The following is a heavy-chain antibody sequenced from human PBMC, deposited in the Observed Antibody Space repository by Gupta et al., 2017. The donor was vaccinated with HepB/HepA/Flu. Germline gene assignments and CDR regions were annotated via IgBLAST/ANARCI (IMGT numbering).Heavy chain of an antibody. CDR3: ARQTYSGSYWAI. CDR2: IYYSGST. V-gene: IGHV4-39*01. D-gene: IGHD1-26*01. CDR1: GGSISSSSYY. J-gene: IGHJ4*02. Sequence: QLQLQESGPALVKPSETLSLTYTVSGGSISSSSYYWGWIRQPPGKGLEWIGSIYYSGSTYYNPSLKSRVTISVDTSKNQFSLKLSSVTAADTAVYYCARQTYSGSYWAIWGQGTLVTVSS.